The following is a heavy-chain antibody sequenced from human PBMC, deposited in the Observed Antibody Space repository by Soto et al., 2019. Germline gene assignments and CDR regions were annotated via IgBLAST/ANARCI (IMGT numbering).Heavy chain of an antibody. D-gene: IGHD3-10*01. CDR2: ISVTFGGT. V-gene: IGHV3-23*01. CDR3: AKDYRGFKSGSIIHAFDI. Sequence: QPGGSLRLSCVASGFDFGAYAMNWVRQPPGQGLEWVSTISVTFGGTYYADSVRGRFTISRDISKNTVFLQMTSLRADDTAVYYCAKDYRGFKSGSIIHAFDIWGQGTMVTVSS. CDR1: GFDFGAYA. J-gene: IGHJ3*02.